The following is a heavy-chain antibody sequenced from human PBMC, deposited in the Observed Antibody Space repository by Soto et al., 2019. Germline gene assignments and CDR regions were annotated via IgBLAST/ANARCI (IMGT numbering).Heavy chain of an antibody. CDR3: ASGPDSSSALDY. CDR2: IYYSGST. V-gene: IGHV4-61*01. Sequence: SETLSLTCTVSGGSVSSGSYYWSWIRQPPGKGLEWIGYIYYSGSTNYNPSLKSRVTISVDTSKNQFSLKLRSVTAADTAVYYCASGPDSSSALDYWGQGILVTVSS. J-gene: IGHJ4*02. CDR1: GGSVSSGSYY. D-gene: IGHD6-6*01.